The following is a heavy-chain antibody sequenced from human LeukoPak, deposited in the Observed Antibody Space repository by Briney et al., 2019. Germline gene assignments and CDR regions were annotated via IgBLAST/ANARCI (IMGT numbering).Heavy chain of an antibody. V-gene: IGHV3-21*01. D-gene: IGHD2-2*01. J-gene: IGHJ4*02. Sequence: GGSLRLSCAASGFTFSSYGMNWVRQAPGKGLEWVSSISSSSSYIYYADSVKGRFTISRDNAKNSLYLQMNSLRAEDTAVYYCARGESRYCSSTSCYAAPFDYWGQGTLVTVSS. CDR3: ARGESRYCSSTSCYAAPFDY. CDR2: ISSSSSYI. CDR1: GFTFSSYG.